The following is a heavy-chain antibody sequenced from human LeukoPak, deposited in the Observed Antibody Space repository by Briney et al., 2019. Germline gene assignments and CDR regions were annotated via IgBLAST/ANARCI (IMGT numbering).Heavy chain of an antibody. CDR3: AKDGGLWVSAHWGDT. CDR2: ITTSDGNT. J-gene: IGHJ5*02. CDR1: GFTFSSYT. D-gene: IGHD7-27*01. V-gene: IGHV3-23*01. Sequence: GGSLRLSCAASGFTFSSYTMSWVRQAPGKGLEWVSTITTSDGNTYYADSVKGRFTVSRDNSKNTLFLQMNSLRAEDTAVYYCAKDGGLWVSAHWGDTWGRGTLVTVSS.